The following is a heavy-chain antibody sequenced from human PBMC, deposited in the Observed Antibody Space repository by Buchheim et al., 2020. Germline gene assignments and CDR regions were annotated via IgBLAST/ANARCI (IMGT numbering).Heavy chain of an antibody. CDR2: IWYDGSNK. V-gene: IGHV3-33*01. J-gene: IGHJ6*02. CDR3: AGDGPGSSGYGWVYYYGMDV. CDR1: GFTFSSYG. Sequence: QVQLVESGGGVVQPGRSLRLSCAASGFTFSSYGMHWVRQAPGKGLEWVAVIWYDGSNKYYADSVKGRFTISRDNSKNKLYLQMNSLRAEDTAVYYCAGDGPGSSGYGWVYYYGMDVWGQGTT. D-gene: IGHD3-22*01.